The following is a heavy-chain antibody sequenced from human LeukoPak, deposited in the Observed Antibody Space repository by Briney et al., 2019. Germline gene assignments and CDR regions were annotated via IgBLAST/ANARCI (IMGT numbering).Heavy chain of an antibody. J-gene: IGHJ4*02. CDR1: GFTLSSYA. Sequence: GGSLRLSCAASGFTLSSYAMSWVRQAPGKGLEWVSAISGSGGSTYYADSVKGRFTISRDNSKNTLYLQMNSLRAEDTAVYYCAKYSSGWYEDGYFDYWGQGTLVTVSS. CDR2: ISGSGGST. CDR3: AKYSSGWYEDGYFDY. D-gene: IGHD6-19*01. V-gene: IGHV3-23*01.